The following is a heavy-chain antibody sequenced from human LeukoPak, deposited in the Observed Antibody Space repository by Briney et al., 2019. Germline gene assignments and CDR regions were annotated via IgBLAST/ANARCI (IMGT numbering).Heavy chain of an antibody. CDR2: IIASGTDT. J-gene: IGHJ4*02. D-gene: IGHD6-19*01. CDR3: AKYTSGWVNDY. CDR1: GFTFSSYG. V-gene: IGHV3-23*01. Sequence: GGTLRLSCAASGFTFSSYGMNWVRQAPGKGLEWVSTIIASGTDTFYADSVKGRFTISRDNSKNTLSLQMNSLRAEDTALYYCAKYTSGWVNDYWGQGTLVTVSS.